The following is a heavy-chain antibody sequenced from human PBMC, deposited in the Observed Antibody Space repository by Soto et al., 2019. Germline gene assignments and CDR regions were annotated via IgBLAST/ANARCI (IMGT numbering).Heavy chain of an antibody. CDR3: ARGGQDIVVVPAAMRPNNWFDP. J-gene: IGHJ5*02. CDR1: GYTFTSYA. V-gene: IGHV1-3*01. Sequence: GSVKVSCKASGYTFTSYAMHWVRQAPGQRLEWMGWINAGNGNTKYSQKFRGRVTITRDTSASTAYMELSSLRSEDTAVYYCARGGQDIVVVPAAMRPNNWFDPWGQGTLVTVSS. D-gene: IGHD2-2*01. CDR2: INAGNGNT.